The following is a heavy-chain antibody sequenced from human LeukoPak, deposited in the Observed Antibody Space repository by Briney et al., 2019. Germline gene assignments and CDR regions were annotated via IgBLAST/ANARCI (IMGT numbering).Heavy chain of an antibody. Sequence: GASVKVSCKTSGYRXTSYGISWVRQAPGQGLEWMGWINTYNGNTNYAQKFQGRVTMTTDTSASTAYMELRSLRSDDTALYYCARDIHRDGYMGYWGQGSLVTVSS. CDR3: ARDIHRDGYMGY. CDR1: GYRXTSYG. D-gene: IGHD5-24*01. J-gene: IGHJ4*02. V-gene: IGHV1-18*01. CDR2: INTYNGNT.